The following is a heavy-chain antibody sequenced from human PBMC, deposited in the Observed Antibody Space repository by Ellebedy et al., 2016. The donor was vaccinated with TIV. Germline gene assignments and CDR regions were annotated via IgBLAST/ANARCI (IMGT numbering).Heavy chain of an antibody. V-gene: IGHV4-59*08. CDR2: IYYSGST. J-gene: IGHJ4*02. D-gene: IGHD3-22*01. CDR3: ARARYDSSGYSYYFDY. CDR1: GGSISSYY. Sequence: MPSETLSLTCTVSGGSISSYYWSWIRQPPGKGLEWIGYIYYSGSTYYNPSLKSRVTISVDTSKNQFSLKLSSVTAADTAVYYCARARYDSSGYSYYFDYWGQGTLVTVSS.